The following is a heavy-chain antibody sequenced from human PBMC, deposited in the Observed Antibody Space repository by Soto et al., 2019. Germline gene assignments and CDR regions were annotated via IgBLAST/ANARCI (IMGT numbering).Heavy chain of an antibody. CDR1: GGTFSSYT. D-gene: IGHD1-1*01. J-gene: IGHJ6*03. CDR3: ARAGTTDPYYYYMDV. CDR2: IIPILGIA. Sequence: ASVKVSCKASGGTFSSYTISWVRQAPGQGLEWMGRIIPILGIANYAQKFQGRVTITADKSTSTAYMELSSLRSEDTAVYYCARAGTTDPYYYYMDVWGKGTTVTVSS. V-gene: IGHV1-69*02.